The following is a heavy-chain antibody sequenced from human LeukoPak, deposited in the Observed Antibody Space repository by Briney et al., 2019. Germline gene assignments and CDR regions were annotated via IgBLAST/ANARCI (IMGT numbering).Heavy chain of an antibody. J-gene: IGHJ4*02. CDR1: GFTFSDYY. CDR3: ATSDYGSGSYGRGY. D-gene: IGHD3-10*01. V-gene: IGHV3-21*01. CDR2: ISSSSSYI. Sequence: GGSLRLSRAASGFTFSDYYMTWLRQAPGKGLEWVSSISSSSSYIYYADSVKGRFTISRDNAKNSLYLQMNSLRAEDTAVYYCATSDYGSGSYGRGYWGQGTLVTVSS.